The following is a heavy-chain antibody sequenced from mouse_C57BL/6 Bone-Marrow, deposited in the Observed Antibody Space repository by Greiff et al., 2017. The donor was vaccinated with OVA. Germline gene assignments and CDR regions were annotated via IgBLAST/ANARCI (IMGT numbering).Heavy chain of an antibody. V-gene: IGHV1-15*01. D-gene: IGHD2-5*01. J-gene: IGHJ2*01. Sequence: QVQLQQSGAELVRPGASVTLSCKASGYTFTDYEMHWVKQTPVHGLEWIGAIDPETGGTAYNQKFKGKAILTADKSSSTAYMELRSLTSEDSAVYYCTRGADYSNYPYFGYWGQGTTLTVSS. CDR2: IDPETGGT. CDR3: TRGADYSNYPYFGY. CDR1: GYTFTDYE.